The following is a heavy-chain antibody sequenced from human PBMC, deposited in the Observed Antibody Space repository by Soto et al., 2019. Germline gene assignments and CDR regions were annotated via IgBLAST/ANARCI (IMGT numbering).Heavy chain of an antibody. D-gene: IGHD2-2*01. Sequence: TETLXLTFTVPGGSISSSSYYWGWIRQPPGKGLEWIGSIYYSGNTYYNPSLKSRVTISVDTSKNQFSLKLISVTAADTAVYYCARNVVVPAPAGVDIWGQGTMVTVSS. CDR1: GGSISSSSYY. V-gene: IGHV4-39*01. CDR2: IYYSGNT. CDR3: ARNVVVPAPAGVDI. J-gene: IGHJ3*02.